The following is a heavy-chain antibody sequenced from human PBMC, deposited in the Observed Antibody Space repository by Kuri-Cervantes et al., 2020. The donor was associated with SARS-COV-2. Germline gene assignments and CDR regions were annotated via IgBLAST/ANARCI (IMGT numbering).Heavy chain of an antibody. Sequence: ASVKVSCKASGYTFTGYYMHWVRQAPGQGLEWMGWINPNSGGTNYAQKFQGRVTMTRDTSISTAYMELSRLRSDDTAVYYCASWGYGISYYYYYYMDVWGKGTTVTVSS. CDR3: ASWGYGISYYYYYYMDV. V-gene: IGHV1-2*02. J-gene: IGHJ6*03. CDR2: INPNSGGT. D-gene: IGHD3-9*01. CDR1: GYTFTGYY.